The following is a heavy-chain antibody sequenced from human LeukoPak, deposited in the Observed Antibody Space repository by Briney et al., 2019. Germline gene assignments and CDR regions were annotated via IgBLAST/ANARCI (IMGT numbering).Heavy chain of an antibody. CDR1: GFTFSTYW. J-gene: IGHJ6*03. V-gene: IGHV3-7*01. CDR3: ARAVRGYDYYYVDV. CDR2: IKQDGSEK. Sequence: PGGSLRLSCAASGFTFSTYWMSWVRQAPGKGLEWVANIKQDGSEKYYVDSVKGRFTISRDNAKNSLYLLMNSLRAEDTAVYYCARAVRGYDYYYVDVWGKGTTVTISS. D-gene: IGHD3-10*01.